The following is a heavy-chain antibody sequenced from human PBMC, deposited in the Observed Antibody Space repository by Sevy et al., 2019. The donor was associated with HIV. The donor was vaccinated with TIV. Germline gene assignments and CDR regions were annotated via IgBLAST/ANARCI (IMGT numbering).Heavy chain of an antibody. V-gene: IGHV1-8*01. CDR2: MNPDGGKR. D-gene: IGHD6-13*01. CDR1: GYTFTSYD. Sequence: ASVKVSCKTSGYTFTSYDINWVRQATGQGLEWMGWMNPDGGKRGNAQKFQGRVTMTTNTSLSTAHMELRSLRSEDSAVYYCARADLDSSTFFYYYGMDVWGQGTTVTVSS. CDR3: ARADLDSSTFFYYYGMDV. J-gene: IGHJ6*02.